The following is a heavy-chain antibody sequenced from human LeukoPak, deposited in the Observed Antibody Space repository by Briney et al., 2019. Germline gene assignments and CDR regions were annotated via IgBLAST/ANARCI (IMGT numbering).Heavy chain of an antibody. CDR1: GYTFTSYG. CDR3: AKEVTTSKVGHWFDP. J-gene: IGHJ5*02. Sequence: ASVKVSCKASGYTFTSYGISWVRQAPGQGLEWMGWISAYNGNTNYAQKLQGRVTMTTDTSTSTAYMELRSLRSDDTAVYYCAKEVTTSKVGHWFDPWGQGTLVTVSS. V-gene: IGHV1-18*01. D-gene: IGHD4-17*01. CDR2: ISAYNGNT.